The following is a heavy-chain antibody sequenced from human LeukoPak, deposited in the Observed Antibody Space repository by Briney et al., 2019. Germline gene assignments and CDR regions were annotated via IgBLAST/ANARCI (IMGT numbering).Heavy chain of an antibody. D-gene: IGHD4-17*01. CDR3: ARDRYGDFWFDF. V-gene: IGHV1-46*01. CDR2: INPGGGTT. CDR1: GYTFTGYY. Sequence: ASVKVSCKASGYTFTGYYMHWVRQAPGQGLEWMGIINPGGGTTNYAQKFQGRVTMTRDTSTSTVYMELSSLRSEDTAVYYCARDRYGDFWFDFWGQGTLVTVSS. J-gene: IGHJ5*01.